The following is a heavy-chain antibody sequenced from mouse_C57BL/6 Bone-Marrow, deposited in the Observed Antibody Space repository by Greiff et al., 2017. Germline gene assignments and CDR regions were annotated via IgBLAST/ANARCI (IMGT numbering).Heavy chain of an antibody. CDR1: GYTFTSYW. J-gene: IGHJ3*01. Sequence: QVQLQQPGAELVRPGTSVKLSCKASGYTFTSYWMHWVKQRPGQGLEWIGVIDPSDSYTNYNQKFKGKATLTVDTSSSTAYMQLSSLTSEDSAVYYCARRYDGYLAGFAYWGQGTLVTVSA. V-gene: IGHV1-59*01. CDR3: ARRYDGYLAGFAY. D-gene: IGHD2-3*01. CDR2: IDPSDSYT.